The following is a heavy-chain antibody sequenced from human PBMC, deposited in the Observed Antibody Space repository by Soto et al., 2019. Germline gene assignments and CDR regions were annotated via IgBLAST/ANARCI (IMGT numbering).Heavy chain of an antibody. V-gene: IGHV1-69*12. CDR3: ARDMVGLQLGGNYYYAMDV. J-gene: IGHJ6*02. CDR1: GGTFGSSA. Sequence: QVQLVQSGAEVKKPGSSVTVSCKASGGTFGSSAISWVRQAPGQGLEWMGGLIPIFPTPDYSQKNQGRVKITADEATSTAYLALPSLRSEVTAVYSCARDMVGLQLGGNYYYAMDVWGQGTTVTVSS. CDR2: LIPIFPTP. D-gene: IGHD5-12*01.